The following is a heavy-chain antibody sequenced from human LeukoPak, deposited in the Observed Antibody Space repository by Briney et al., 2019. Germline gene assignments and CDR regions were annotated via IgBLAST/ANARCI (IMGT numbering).Heavy chain of an antibody. V-gene: IGHV4-61*02. CDR2: IYTSGST. Sequence: PSETLSLTCTVSGGSISSGSYYWSWIRQPAGKGLEWIGRIYTSGSTNYNPSLKSRVTISVDTSKNQFSLKLSSVTAADTAVYYCARSCSSTSCYFLPYYYVDVWGKGTTVTVSS. CDR1: GGSISSGSYY. J-gene: IGHJ6*03. D-gene: IGHD2-2*01. CDR3: ARSCSSTSCYFLPYYYVDV.